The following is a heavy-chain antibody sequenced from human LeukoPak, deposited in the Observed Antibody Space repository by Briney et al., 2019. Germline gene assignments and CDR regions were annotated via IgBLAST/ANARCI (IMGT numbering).Heavy chain of an antibody. Sequence: SETLSLTCAVYGGSFSGYYWSWIRQPPGKGLEWIGEINHSGSTNYNPSLKSRVTISVDTSKNQFSLKLSSVTAADTAVYYCARRRYYDSSGYPYYFDYWGQGTLVTVSS. CDR2: INHSGST. D-gene: IGHD3-22*01. CDR3: ARRRYYDSSGYPYYFDY. J-gene: IGHJ4*02. V-gene: IGHV4-34*01. CDR1: GGSFSGYY.